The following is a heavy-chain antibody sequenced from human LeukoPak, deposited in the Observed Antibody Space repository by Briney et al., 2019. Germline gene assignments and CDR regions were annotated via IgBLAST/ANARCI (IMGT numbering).Heavy chain of an antibody. CDR1: GGSISSSSYY. CDR2: IYYSGST. D-gene: IGHD3-22*01. J-gene: IGHJ5*02. V-gene: IGHV4-39*01. Sequence: PSETLSLTCTVSGGSISSSSYYWGWIRQPPGKGLEWIGSIYYSGSTYYNPSLKSRVTISVDTSKNQFSLKLSSVTAADTAEYYCARHIGDSSGYPGWFDPWGQGTLVTVSS. CDR3: ARHIGDSSGYPGWFDP.